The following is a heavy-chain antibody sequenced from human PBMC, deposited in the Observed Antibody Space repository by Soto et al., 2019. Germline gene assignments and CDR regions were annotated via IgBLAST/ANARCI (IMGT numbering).Heavy chain of an antibody. Sequence: GGSLRLSCAASGFTFSSYAMSWVRQAPGKGLEWVSAISGSGGSTYYADSVKGRFTISRDNSKNTLYLQMNSLRAEDTAVYYCAKEKFSNSPAGHGMDVWGQGTTVTVSS. CDR1: GFTFSSYA. J-gene: IGHJ6*02. CDR3: AKEKFSNSPAGHGMDV. CDR2: ISGSGGST. V-gene: IGHV3-23*01. D-gene: IGHD4-4*01.